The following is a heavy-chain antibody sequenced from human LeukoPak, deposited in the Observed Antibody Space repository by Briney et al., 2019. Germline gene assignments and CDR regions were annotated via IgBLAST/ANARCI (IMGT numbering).Heavy chain of an antibody. Sequence: SETLSLTCAVYGGSFSGYYWSWIRQPPGKGLEWIGEINHSGSTNYDPSLKSRVTISVDTSKNQFSLKLSSGTAADTAVYYCARRRYGSGSYSRFDYWGQGTLVTVSS. D-gene: IGHD3-10*01. V-gene: IGHV4-34*01. CDR1: GGSFSGYY. J-gene: IGHJ4*02. CDR2: INHSGST. CDR3: ARRRYGSGSYSRFDY.